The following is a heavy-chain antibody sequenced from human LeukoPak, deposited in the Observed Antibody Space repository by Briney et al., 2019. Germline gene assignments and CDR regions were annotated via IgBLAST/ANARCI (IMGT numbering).Heavy chain of an antibody. CDR3: AHRLSNGDYFHYYFDY. D-gene: IGHD4-17*01. Sequence: SGPTLVKPTQTLTLTCTFSGFSLSTSGVGVGWIRQPPGKALEWLALIYWDDDKRYSSSLKSRLTITKDTSKNQAVLTMTNMDPVDTATYYCAHRLSNGDYFHYYFDYWGQGTLVTVSS. J-gene: IGHJ4*02. CDR1: GFSLSTSGVG. V-gene: IGHV2-5*02. CDR2: IYWDDDK.